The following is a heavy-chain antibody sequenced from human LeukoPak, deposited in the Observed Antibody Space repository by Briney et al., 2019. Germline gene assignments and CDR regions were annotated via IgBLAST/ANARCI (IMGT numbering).Heavy chain of an antibody. CDR1: GFTFGDYA. J-gene: IGHJ6*02. Sequence: GGSLRLSCAASGFTFGDYAMSWFRQAPGKGLEWVGFIRGKAYGGTTEYAASVKGRFTISRDDSRSITYLQMNSLKTEDTAVYYCTRVEGYSFYYYYGMDVWGQGTTVTVSS. V-gene: IGHV3-49*03. D-gene: IGHD5-12*01. CDR2: IRGKAYGGTT. CDR3: TRVEGYSFYYYYGMDV.